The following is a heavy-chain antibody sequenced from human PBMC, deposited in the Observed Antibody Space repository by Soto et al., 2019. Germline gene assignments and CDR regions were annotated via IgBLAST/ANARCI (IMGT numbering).Heavy chain of an antibody. Sequence: EVQLVESGGGLVQPGGPLRLSCAASGFTFSDHYMDWVLQAPGKGLEWVARIKNNANSYAIEYAASVKGRFTISRDDSKNSLYLQMNSRRTEDTASYYCVRVKLGPLPLNVFDAWGQGTMVTVSS. J-gene: IGHJ3*01. CDR3: VRVKLGPLPLNVFDA. V-gene: IGHV3-72*01. CDR2: IKNNANSYAI. D-gene: IGHD7-27*01. CDR1: GFTFSDHY.